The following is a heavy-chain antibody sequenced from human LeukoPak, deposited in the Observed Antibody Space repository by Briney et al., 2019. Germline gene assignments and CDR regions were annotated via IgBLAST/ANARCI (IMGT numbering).Heavy chain of an antibody. CDR2: ISGSGGST. D-gene: IGHD6-19*01. J-gene: IGHJ4*02. CDR3: AKDQILAVAATGDY. V-gene: IGHV3-23*01. Sequence: GGSLRLSCAASGFTFSSYAMHWVRQAPGKGLEWVSAISGSGGSTYYADSVKGRFTISRDNSKNTLYLQMNSLRAEDTAVYYCAKDQILAVAATGDYWGQGTLVTVSS. CDR1: GFTFSSYA.